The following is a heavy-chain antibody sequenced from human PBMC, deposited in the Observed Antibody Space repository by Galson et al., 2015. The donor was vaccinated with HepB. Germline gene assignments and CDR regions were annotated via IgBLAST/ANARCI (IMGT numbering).Heavy chain of an antibody. Sequence: SVKVSCKASGYTFTNYAMNWVRQAPGQGLEWMGWINPSTGNPTYAQGVTERFVFSLDTSGSTAYLQISSLNTEDTAVYYCARDGYYYGQFDSWGQGTLVTVSS. CDR2: INPSTGNP. D-gene: IGHD5-18*01. CDR3: ARDGYYYGQFDS. CDR1: GYTFTNYA. J-gene: IGHJ4*02. V-gene: IGHV7-4-1*02.